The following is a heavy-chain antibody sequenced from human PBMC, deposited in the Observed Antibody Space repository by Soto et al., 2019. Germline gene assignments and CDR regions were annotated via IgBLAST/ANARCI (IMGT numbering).Heavy chain of an antibody. D-gene: IGHD3-10*01. CDR2: ISDYNGNT. Sequence: QAQLVQSESEVRKPGASVKVSCKASGYRFTTYGISWVRQAPGQGLEWMGWISDYNGNTNYEKKFQGRFTMTTDKSTRTTSMDLKSLRSDDTAVYYCAREGYYSVSESYPPPLYYGMDVWGQGTTVTVS. V-gene: IGHV1-18*01. CDR1: GYRFTTYG. J-gene: IGHJ6*02. CDR3: AREGYYSVSESYPPPLYYGMDV.